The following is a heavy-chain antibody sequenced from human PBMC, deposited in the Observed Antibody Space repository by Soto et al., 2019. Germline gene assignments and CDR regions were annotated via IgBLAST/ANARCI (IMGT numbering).Heavy chain of an antibody. CDR2: INSDGSST. Sequence: GGSLRLSCAASGFTFSSYWMHWVRQAPGKGLVWVSRINSDGSSTSYADSVKGRFTISRDNAKNTLYLQMNSLRAEDTAVYYCARFRGVIIDLDVWGQGTTVTVSS. CDR1: GFTFSSYW. D-gene: IGHD3-10*01. V-gene: IGHV3-74*01. CDR3: ARFRGVIIDLDV. J-gene: IGHJ6*02.